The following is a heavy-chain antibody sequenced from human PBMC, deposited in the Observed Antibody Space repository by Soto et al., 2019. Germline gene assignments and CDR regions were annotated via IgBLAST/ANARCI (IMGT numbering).Heavy chain of an antibody. CDR2: IRSKANSYAT. V-gene: IGHV3-73*02. CDR3: TTAYDPPY. D-gene: IGHD3-22*01. CDR1: GFTFSGSA. J-gene: IGHJ4*02. Sequence: EVQLVESGGGLVQPGGSLKLSCAASGFTFSGSAMHWVRQASGKGLEWVGRIRSKANSYATAYAASVKGRFTISRDDSNNTAYLQMNSLKTEDTAVYYCTTAYDPPYWGQGTLVTVSS.